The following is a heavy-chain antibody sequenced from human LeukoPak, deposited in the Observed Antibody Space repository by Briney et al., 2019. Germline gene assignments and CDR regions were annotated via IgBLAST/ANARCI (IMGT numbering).Heavy chain of an antibody. Sequence: GGSLRLSCTAPGFTFSRYAMNWVRQAPGKGLEWVSYISTSISTIYYADSVKGRFTISRDNAKNSLYLQMNSLRAEDTAVYYCARDAAWSGYYDAFDIWGQGTMVTVSS. V-gene: IGHV3-48*01. CDR2: ISTSISTI. CDR3: ARDAAWSGYYDAFDI. J-gene: IGHJ3*02. D-gene: IGHD3-3*01. CDR1: GFTFSRYA.